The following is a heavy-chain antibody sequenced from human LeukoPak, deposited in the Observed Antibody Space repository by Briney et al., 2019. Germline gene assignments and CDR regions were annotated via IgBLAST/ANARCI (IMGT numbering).Heavy chain of an antibody. Sequence: GGSLRLSCTASGFTFGDYAMSWVRQAPGKGLGWVANIKQDGSEKYYVDSVKGQFTISRDNAKNSLYLQMNSLRAEDTAVYYCARITMIVVVITPSAFDIWGQGTMVTVSS. CDR1: GFTFGDYA. CDR3: ARITMIVVVITPSAFDI. CDR2: IKQDGSEK. V-gene: IGHV3-7*01. J-gene: IGHJ3*02. D-gene: IGHD3-22*01.